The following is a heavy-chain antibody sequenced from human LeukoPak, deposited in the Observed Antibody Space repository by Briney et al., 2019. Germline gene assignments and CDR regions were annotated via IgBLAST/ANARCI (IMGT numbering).Heavy chain of an antibody. CDR2: IIPVFDTA. V-gene: IGHV1-69*05. CDR1: GDTFSNYD. D-gene: IGHD6-13*01. J-gene: IGHJ4*02. Sequence: ATVKVSCKASGDTFSNYDVTWVRQAPGQGLEWMGRIIPVFDTAKYAQNFQGRVTMTTDESSSTAYMELYSLRSEDTAVYYCAQSAEKQLVYFDFWGQGTLVTVSS. CDR3: AQSAEKQLVYFDF.